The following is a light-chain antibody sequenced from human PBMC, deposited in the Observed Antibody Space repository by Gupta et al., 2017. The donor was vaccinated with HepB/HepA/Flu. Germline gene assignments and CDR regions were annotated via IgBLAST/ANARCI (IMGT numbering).Light chain of an antibody. Sequence: EIIMTQSPATLSVSPGERATLPCRASQSVGNNLAWYQHIAGQAPRLLIFGASTRAPGIPARFSGSGSGTDFTLTISSLQSEDFALYYCQRYNNLPLSFGGGTKVEIK. J-gene: IGKJ4*01. V-gene: IGKV3-15*01. CDR2: GAS. CDR3: QRYNNLPLS. CDR1: QSVGNN.